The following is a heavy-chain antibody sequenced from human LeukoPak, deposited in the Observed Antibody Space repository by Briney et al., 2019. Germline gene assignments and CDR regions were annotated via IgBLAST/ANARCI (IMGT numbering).Heavy chain of an antibody. CDR3: ARHRTTYYYDSSGYYPRWFDP. CDR2: IYYSGST. J-gene: IGHJ5*02. D-gene: IGHD3-22*01. CDR1: GGSISSYY. Sequence: QPSETLSLTCTVSGGSISSYYWNWIRQPPGKGLEWIGYIYYSGSTNYNPSLKSRVTISVDTSKNQFSLRLRSVTAADTAVYYCARHRTTYYYDSSGYYPRWFDPWGQGTLVTVSS. V-gene: IGHV4-59*08.